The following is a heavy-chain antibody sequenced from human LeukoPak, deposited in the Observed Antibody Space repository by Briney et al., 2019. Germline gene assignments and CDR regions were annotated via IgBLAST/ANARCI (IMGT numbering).Heavy chain of an antibody. V-gene: IGHV3-53*01. CDR3: ARETTYYYDSSGYWRPHGVDP. CDR2: IYSGGST. CDR1: GFTVSSNY. J-gene: IGHJ5*02. Sequence: GWSLRLSCAASGFTVSSNYMSWVRQAPGKGVEWVSVIYSGGSTYYADSVKGRFTISRDNSKNTQYLQMNSLRAEDTAVYYCARETTYYYDSSGYWRPHGVDPWGQGTLVTVSS. D-gene: IGHD3-22*01.